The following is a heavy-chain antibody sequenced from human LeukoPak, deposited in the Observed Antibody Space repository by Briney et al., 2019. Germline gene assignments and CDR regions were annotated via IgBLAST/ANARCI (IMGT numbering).Heavy chain of an antibody. CDR2: ISSSGSTI. CDR1: GFTFSDYY. D-gene: IGHD3-16*01. CDR3: ASGGSLVLPRYYYYYGMDV. V-gene: IGHV3-11*01. Sequence: GGSLRLSCAASGFTFSDYYMSWIRQAPGKGLEWVSYISSSGSTIYYADSVKGRFTISRDNAKNSLYLRMNSLRAEDTAVYYCASGGSLVLPRYYYYYGMDVWGQGTTVTVSS. J-gene: IGHJ6*02.